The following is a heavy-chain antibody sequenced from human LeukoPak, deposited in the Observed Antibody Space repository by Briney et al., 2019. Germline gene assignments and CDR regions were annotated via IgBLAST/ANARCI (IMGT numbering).Heavy chain of an antibody. CDR1: GGSINSCTYY. Sequence: PSETLSLTCTVSGGSINSCTYYWSWIRQPAGKGLEWIGRMYTSGSTNYNPSLESRVTISVDTSKNQFSLKLSSVTAADTAVYYCARGEKGSSSGSINYWGQGTLVTVSS. V-gene: IGHV4-61*02. J-gene: IGHJ4*02. D-gene: IGHD6-6*01. CDR2: MYTSGST. CDR3: ARGEKGSSSGSINY.